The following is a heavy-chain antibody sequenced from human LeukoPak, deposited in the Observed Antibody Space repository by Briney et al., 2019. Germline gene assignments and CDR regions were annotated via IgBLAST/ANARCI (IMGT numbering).Heavy chain of an antibody. Sequence: GGSLRLSCAASGFTFSSYEMNWVRQAPGKGLEWVSYISSSGSTIYYADSRKGRFTISRDNSKNTLHLQMNSLRAEDTAVFMVRGVICGYYYYYYMDVWGKGTTVTVSS. CDR2: ISSSGSTI. V-gene: IGHV3-48*03. CDR3: RGVICGYYYYYYMDV. J-gene: IGHJ6*03. CDR1: GFTFSSYE. D-gene: IGHD3-10*01.